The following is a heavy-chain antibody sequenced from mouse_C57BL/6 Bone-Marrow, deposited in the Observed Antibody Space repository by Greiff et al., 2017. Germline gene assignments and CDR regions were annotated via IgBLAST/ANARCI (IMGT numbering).Heavy chain of an antibody. CDR3: ARETLFAY. Sequence: VKLVESGAELGRPGASVKMSCKASGYTFTSYTMHWVKQRPGQGLEWIGYINPSSGYTKYNQKFKDKATLTADKSSSTAYMQLSSLPSEDSAVYYCARETLFAYWGQGTLVTVSA. J-gene: IGHJ3*01. V-gene: IGHV1-4*01. CDR1: GYTFTSYT. CDR2: INPSSGYT.